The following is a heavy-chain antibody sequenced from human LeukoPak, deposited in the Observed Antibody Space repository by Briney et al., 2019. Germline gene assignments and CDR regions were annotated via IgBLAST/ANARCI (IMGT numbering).Heavy chain of an antibody. CDR1: GLTFSSYS. J-gene: IGHJ6*04. CDR2: ISSSSSYI. D-gene: IGHD3-9*01. Sequence: PGGSLRLSCAASGLTFSSYSMHWVRQATGEGLEWVSSISSSSSYIYYADSVKGRFTISRDNAQNSLYLQMNSLRAEDTAVYYCARDALRYFDWLLADPHYYYGMDVWGKGTTVTVSS. V-gene: IGHV3-21*01. CDR3: ARDALRYFDWLLADPHYYYGMDV.